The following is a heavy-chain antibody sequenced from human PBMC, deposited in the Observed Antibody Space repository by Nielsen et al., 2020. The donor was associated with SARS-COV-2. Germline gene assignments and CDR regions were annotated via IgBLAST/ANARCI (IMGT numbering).Heavy chain of an antibody. Sequence: SETLSLTCTVSGGSISSGSYYWSWIRQPAGKGLEWIGRIYTSGSTNYNPSLKSRVTISVDTSKNQFSLKLSSVTAADTAVYYCAGVLLWFGEFGWFDPWGQGTLVTVSS. J-gene: IGHJ5*02. CDR3: AGVLLWFGEFGWFDP. D-gene: IGHD3-10*01. CDR1: GGSISSGSYY. V-gene: IGHV4-61*02. CDR2: IYTSGST.